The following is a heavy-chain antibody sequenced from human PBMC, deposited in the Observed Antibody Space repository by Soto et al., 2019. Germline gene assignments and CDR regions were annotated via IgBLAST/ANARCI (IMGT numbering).Heavy chain of an antibody. J-gene: IGHJ4*02. CDR3: AKDMGSSRYRSLAY. D-gene: IGHD6-13*01. CDR1: GFTFDDYG. CDR2: SSWNSGSI. V-gene: IGHV3-9*01. Sequence: GGSLRLSCAASGFTFDDYGMHWVRQAPGKGLEWVSGSSWNSGSIDYADSVKGRFTISRDNAKNSLYLQMNSLRPEDTALYYCAKDMGSSRYRSLAYWGQGTLVTVSS.